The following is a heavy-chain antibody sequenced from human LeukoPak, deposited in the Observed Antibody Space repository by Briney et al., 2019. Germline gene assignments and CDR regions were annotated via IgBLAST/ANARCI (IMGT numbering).Heavy chain of an antibody. Sequence: SETLSLTCTVSGGSISSYYWSWIRQPPGKGLEWVGYIYYSGSTNYNPSLTSRVTISVDTSKNQFSLKLSSVTAADTAVYYCARLPYYDSSGYYPYYFDYWGQGTLVTVSS. CDR1: GGSISSYY. J-gene: IGHJ4*02. CDR2: IYYSGST. D-gene: IGHD3-22*01. V-gene: IGHV4-59*01. CDR3: ARLPYYDSSGYYPYYFDY.